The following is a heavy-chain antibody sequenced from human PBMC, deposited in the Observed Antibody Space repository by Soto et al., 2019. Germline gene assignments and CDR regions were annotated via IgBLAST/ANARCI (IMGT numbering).Heavy chain of an antibody. D-gene: IGHD2-2*01. CDR1: GFTFSSYE. Sequence: GGSLRLSCAASGFTFSSYEMNWVRQVPGKGLEWVSNIGSGGTFIYYADSVKGRFTISRDNAKNSLYLQMNSLRAEDTAVYYCASSNRPIVWGQGTTVTVSS. V-gene: IGHV3-48*03. J-gene: IGHJ6*02. CDR3: ASSNRPIV. CDR2: IGSGGTFI.